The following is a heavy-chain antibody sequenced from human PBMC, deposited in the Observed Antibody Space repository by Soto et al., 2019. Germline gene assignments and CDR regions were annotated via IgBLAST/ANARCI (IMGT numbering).Heavy chain of an antibody. V-gene: IGHV4-39*01. J-gene: IGHJ4*02. Sequence: PSETLSLTCTVSGDSISITSYYWGWVRQPPGKGLEWIGSIHYSGSTHYNPSLQSRVTISGDASKKQFSLNLRSVTAADTAVYYCASTKDETLYFDYWGQGTLVTVSS. CDR2: IHYSGST. CDR3: ASTKDETLYFDY. D-gene: IGHD2-15*01. CDR1: GDSISITSYY.